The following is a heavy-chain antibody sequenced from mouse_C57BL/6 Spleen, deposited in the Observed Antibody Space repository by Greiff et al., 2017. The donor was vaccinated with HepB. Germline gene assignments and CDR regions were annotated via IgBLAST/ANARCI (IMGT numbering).Heavy chain of an antibody. D-gene: IGHD2-2*01. CDR1: GYAFTNYL. V-gene: IGHV1-54*01. CDR3: ARGVGYDGFDY. CDR2: INPGSGGT. J-gene: IGHJ2*01. Sequence: VKVVESGAELVRPGTSVKVSCKASGYAFTNYLIEWVKQRPGQGLEWIGVINPGSGGTNYNEKFKGKATLTADKSSSTAYMQLSSLTSEDSAVYFCARGVGYDGFDYWGQGTTLTVSS.